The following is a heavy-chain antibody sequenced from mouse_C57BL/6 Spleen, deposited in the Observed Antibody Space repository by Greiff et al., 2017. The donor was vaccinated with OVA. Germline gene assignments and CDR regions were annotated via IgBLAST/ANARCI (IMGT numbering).Heavy chain of an antibody. D-gene: IGHD2-1*01. CDR1: GFTFSDYG. CDR3: ARKGEIYYGNYGFAY. CDR2: ISSGSSTI. V-gene: IGHV5-17*01. J-gene: IGHJ3*01. Sequence: EVKLMESGGGLVKPGGSLKLSCAASGFTFSDYGMHWVRQAPEKGLEWVAYISSGSSTIYYADTVKGRFTISRDNAKNTLFLQMTSLRSEDTAMYYYARKGEIYYGNYGFAYWGQGTLVTVSA.